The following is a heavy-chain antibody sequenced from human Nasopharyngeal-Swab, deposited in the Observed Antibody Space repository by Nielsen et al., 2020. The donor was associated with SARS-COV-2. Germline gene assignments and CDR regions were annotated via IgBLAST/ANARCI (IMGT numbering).Heavy chain of an antibody. CDR1: GYSFIDYW. D-gene: IGHD6-25*01. Sequence: GGSLRLSCKVSGYSFIDYWIGWVRQMPGRGLEWMGIIYPGDSDTRYNTSFQGQVTISADNSISTAYLQWGSLKASDSAMYYCARPLAAASYYFDYWGQGTLVTVSS. CDR3: ARPLAAASYYFDY. J-gene: IGHJ4*02. CDR2: IYPGDSDT. V-gene: IGHV5-51*01.